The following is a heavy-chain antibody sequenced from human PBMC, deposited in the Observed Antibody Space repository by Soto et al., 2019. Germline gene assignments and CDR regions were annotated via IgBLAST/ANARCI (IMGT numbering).Heavy chain of an antibody. CDR3: ARHERHLVPQIDY. J-gene: IGHJ4*02. CDR1: GGSISSSSYY. V-gene: IGHV4-39*01. CDR2: IYYSGST. Sequence: SETLSLTCTVSGGSISSSSYYWGWIRQPPGKGLEWIGSIYYSGSTYYNPSLKSRVTISVDTSKNQFSLKLSSVTAADTAVYYCARHERHLVPQIDYWGQGTLVTVSS. D-gene: IGHD3-3*02.